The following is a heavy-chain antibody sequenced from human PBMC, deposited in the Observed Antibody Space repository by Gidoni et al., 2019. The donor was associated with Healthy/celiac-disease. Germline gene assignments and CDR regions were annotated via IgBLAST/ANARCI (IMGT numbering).Heavy chain of an antibody. CDR2: IWYDGSNK. CDR3: ARDRVEWLLQYYFDY. V-gene: IGHV3-33*01. J-gene: IGHJ4*02. CDR1: GFTFSSYG. D-gene: IGHD3-3*01. Sequence: QVQLVESGGGVVQPGRSPRLSCAASGFTFSSYGMHWVRQAPGKGLEWVAVIWYDGSNKYYADSVKGRFTISRDNSKNTLYLQMNSLRAEDTAVYYCARDRVEWLLQYYFDYWGQGTLVTVSS.